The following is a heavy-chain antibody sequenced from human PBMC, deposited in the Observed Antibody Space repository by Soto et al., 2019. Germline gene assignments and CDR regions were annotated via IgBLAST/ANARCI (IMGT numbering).Heavy chain of an antibody. CDR1: GFTFSSYA. D-gene: IGHD6-13*01. CDR2: ISGSGGST. CDR3: AKSPTRQLVPGY. V-gene: IGHV3-23*01. Sequence: PGGSLRLSCAASGFTFSSYAMSWVRQAPGKGLEWVSAISGSGGSTYYADSVKGRFTISRDNSKNTLYLHMNSLRAEDTAVYYCAKSPTRQLVPGYWGQGTLVTVSS. J-gene: IGHJ4*02.